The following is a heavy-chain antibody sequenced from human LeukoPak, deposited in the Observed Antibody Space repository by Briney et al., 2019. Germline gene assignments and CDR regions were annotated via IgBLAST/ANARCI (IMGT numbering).Heavy chain of an antibody. D-gene: IGHD2-2*01. J-gene: IGHJ3*02. Sequence: PSETLPLTCTVSGDSFSSVTDYWAWIRQPPGKGLEWIASGDYSGGTYYNPSLESRVAISVDTSENQFSLKLSSVTAADTAVYYCASGEDCSSTSCHDAFDIWGQGTMVTVSS. V-gene: IGHV4-39*01. CDR2: GDYSGGT. CDR1: GDSFSSVTDY. CDR3: ASGEDCSSTSCHDAFDI.